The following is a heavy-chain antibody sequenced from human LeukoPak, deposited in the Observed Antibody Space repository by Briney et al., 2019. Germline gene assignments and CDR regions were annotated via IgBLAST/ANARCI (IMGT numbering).Heavy chain of an antibody. CDR1: GGSISSYY. CDR3: ASVGSMVRGIIANYYYGMDV. Sequence: SETLSLTCTVSGGSISSYYWSWIRQPPGKGLEWIGYIYYSGSTNYNPSLKSRVTISVDTSKNQFSLKLSSVTAADTAVYYCASVGSMVRGIIANYYYGMDVWGQGTTVTVSS. J-gene: IGHJ6*02. V-gene: IGHV4-59*01. CDR2: IYYSGST. D-gene: IGHD3-10*01.